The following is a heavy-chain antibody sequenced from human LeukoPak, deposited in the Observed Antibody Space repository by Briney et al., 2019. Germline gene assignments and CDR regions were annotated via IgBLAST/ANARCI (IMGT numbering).Heavy chain of an antibody. D-gene: IGHD3-22*01. V-gene: IGHV4-59*01. Sequence: PSETLSLTCTVSGGSISSYYWSWIRQSPGKGLEWIGYIYYSGSTDYNPSLKSRVTISVDTSKNQFSLKLSSVTAADTAVYYCARVRVSSGHHPWYFDYWGRGTLVTVTS. CDR1: GGSISSYY. CDR3: ARVRVSSGHHPWYFDY. J-gene: IGHJ4*02. CDR2: IYYSGST.